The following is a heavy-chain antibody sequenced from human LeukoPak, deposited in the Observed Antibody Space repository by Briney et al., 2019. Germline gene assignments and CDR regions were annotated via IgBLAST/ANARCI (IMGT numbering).Heavy chain of an antibody. D-gene: IGHD3-22*01. Sequence: PSETLSLTCSVSGYSITSGYFWGWIRQPPGKGLEWIGSIYHSGSTNYNPSLKSRVTISVDTSKNQFSLKLSSVTAADTAVYYCARGRGYYYDSTPHWYWGQGTLVTVSS. V-gene: IGHV4-38-2*02. J-gene: IGHJ4*02. CDR2: IYHSGST. CDR3: ARGRGYYYDSTPHWY. CDR1: GYSITSGYF.